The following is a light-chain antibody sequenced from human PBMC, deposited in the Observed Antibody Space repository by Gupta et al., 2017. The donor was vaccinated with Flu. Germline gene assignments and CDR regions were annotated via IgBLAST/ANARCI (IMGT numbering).Light chain of an antibody. J-gene: IGKJ3*01. CDR1: QSISGY. CDR2: AAS. V-gene: IGKV1-39*01. Sequence: DIQMTQSPSSLSASVGDRVTITCRASQSISGYLNWYQQKPGKAPSLLIYAASNLQSGVPSRFSGSGSGTDFTLTISSLQPEDFATYYCQQSYSSPPFTFGPGTKGDIK. CDR3: QQSYSSPPFT.